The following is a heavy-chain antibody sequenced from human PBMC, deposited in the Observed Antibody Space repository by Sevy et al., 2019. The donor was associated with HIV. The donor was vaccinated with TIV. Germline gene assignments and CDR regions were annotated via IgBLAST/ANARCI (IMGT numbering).Heavy chain of an antibody. J-gene: IGHJ6*02. CDR2: IIPMFGTA. V-gene: IGHV1-69*13. D-gene: IGHD2-15*01. CDR1: GGTFSSDA. CDR3: ARGRRLSGSNNYYYYYGMAV. Sequence: ASVKVSCKASGGTFSSDAISWVRQAPGQGLEWMGGIIPMFGTANYAQKFKRRVTITADESTSTAYIDLSRLRSKDTAGYYCARGRRLSGSNNYYYYYGMAVWGQGTTVNVSS.